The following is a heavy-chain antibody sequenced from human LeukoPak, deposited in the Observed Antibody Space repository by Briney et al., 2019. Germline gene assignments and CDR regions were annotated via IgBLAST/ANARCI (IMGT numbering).Heavy chain of an antibody. CDR2: INSDGSST. Sequence: GGSLRLSCAASGFTFSSYSMNWVRQAPGKGLVWVSGINSDGSSTTYADSVKGRFTISRDNAKNTLYLQMNSLRAEDTAVYYCARDLNVWGQGTTVTVSS. V-gene: IGHV3-74*01. CDR3: ARDLNV. J-gene: IGHJ6*02. CDR1: GFTFSSYS.